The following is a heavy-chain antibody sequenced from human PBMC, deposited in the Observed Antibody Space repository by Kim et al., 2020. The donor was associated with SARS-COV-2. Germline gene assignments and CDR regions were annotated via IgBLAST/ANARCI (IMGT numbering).Heavy chain of an antibody. CDR2: VDSSGTA. D-gene: IGHD2-2*01. CDR1: GDLFSNYF. V-gene: IGHV4-59*13. CDR3: AIVQTADLFDL. J-gene: IGHJ5*02. Sequence: SETLSLTCTVSGDLFSNYFWSWIRQSPENGLEWIGSVDSSGTANYNPSLKSRVTIKGDTSWNHFSLKLTFVTDADTAVYYCAIVQTADLFDLWGHGPRVTVSS.